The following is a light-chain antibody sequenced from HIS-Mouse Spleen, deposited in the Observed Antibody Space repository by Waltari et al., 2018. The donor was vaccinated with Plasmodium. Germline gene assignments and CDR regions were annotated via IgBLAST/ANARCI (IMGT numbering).Light chain of an antibody. CDR1: ALPKQY. CDR2: KDS. V-gene: IGLV3-25*03. Sequence: SYELTQPPSVSVSPGQTARITCSGDALPKQYAYWYQQKPGQAPVLVLYKDSGRPSGIPDRFSGSSAGTTVTLTISGVQAEDEADYYCQSADSSGTYWVFGGGTKLTVL. J-gene: IGLJ3*02. CDR3: QSADSSGTYWV.